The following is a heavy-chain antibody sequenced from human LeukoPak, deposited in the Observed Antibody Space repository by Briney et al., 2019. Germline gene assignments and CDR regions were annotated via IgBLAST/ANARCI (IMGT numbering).Heavy chain of an antibody. Sequence: GGSLRLSCAASGISVSNDYMSWVRQAPGKGLEWVSAIYADGYTRDAASVKGRFSISRHNSKNAVYLQMDNLRPEDTAVYYCARDRRGEKDFDVWGPGTMVTVSS. CDR1: GISVSNDY. CDR3: ARDRRGEKDFDV. CDR2: IYADGYT. V-gene: IGHV3-53*04. J-gene: IGHJ3*01.